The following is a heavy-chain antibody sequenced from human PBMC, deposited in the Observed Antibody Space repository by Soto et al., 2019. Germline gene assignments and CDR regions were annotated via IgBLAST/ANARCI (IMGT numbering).Heavy chain of an antibody. J-gene: IGHJ4*02. Sequence: PSETLSLTCTVSGGSTSSDNYWSWIRQPAGKGMEWIGRIHTTDGTNYNPSLKSRVTMSIDTSNNQFSLKLNSLTAADTAVYYCARALSSAAGLYFDFWGQGTLVTVSS. D-gene: IGHD6-13*01. CDR2: IHTTDGT. CDR1: GGSTSSDNY. CDR3: ARALSSAAGLYFDF. V-gene: IGHV4-4*07.